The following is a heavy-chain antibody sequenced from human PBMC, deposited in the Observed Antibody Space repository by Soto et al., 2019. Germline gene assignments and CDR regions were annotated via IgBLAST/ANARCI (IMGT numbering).Heavy chain of an antibody. CDR2: IDWDDDK. V-gene: IGHV2-70*11. J-gene: IGHJ4*02. CDR1: GFSLSTSGMC. D-gene: IGHD3-22*01. Sequence: SGPTLVNPTQTLTLTCTFSGFSLSTSGMCVSWIRQPPGKALEWLARIDWDDDKYYSTSLKTRLTISKDTSKSQVVLTMTNMDPVDTATYYCARIPHYYDSSGYYPGWGQGTLVTVSS. CDR3: ARIPHYYDSSGYYPG.